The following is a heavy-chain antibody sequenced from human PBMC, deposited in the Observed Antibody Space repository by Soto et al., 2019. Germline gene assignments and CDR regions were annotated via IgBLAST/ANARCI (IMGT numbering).Heavy chain of an antibody. V-gene: IGHV5-51*01. Sequence: ESLKISGRGSGYSLSSDWIGWVRQMPGKGLEWMGIIYPGDSDARYSPFFQGQVTVSVDKSINTAYLEWRRLKASDTAMYYCADDTARTYYFYAMDVWGQGNTVPVSS. CDR2: IYPGDSDA. D-gene: IGHD5-18*01. J-gene: IGHJ6*02. CDR1: GYSLSSDW. CDR3: ADDTARTYYFYAMDV.